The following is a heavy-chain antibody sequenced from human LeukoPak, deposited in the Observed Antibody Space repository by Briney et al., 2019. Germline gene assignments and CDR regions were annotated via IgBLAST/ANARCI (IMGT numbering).Heavy chain of an antibody. V-gene: IGHV4-4*07. CDR1: GGSISNYH. CDR3: ARRDISSGWSFDC. CDR2: IHTSGST. J-gene: IGHJ4*02. D-gene: IGHD6-19*01. Sequence: PSETLSLTCTVSGGSISNYHWSWIRQPAGKGLEWIGQIHTSGSTNYNPPLKSRVTMSIDTPENQLSLTIGPVTAADTAVYYCARRDISSGWSFDCWGQGTLVTVSS.